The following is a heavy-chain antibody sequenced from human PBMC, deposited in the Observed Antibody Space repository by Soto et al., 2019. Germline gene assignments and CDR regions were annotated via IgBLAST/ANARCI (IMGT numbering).Heavy chain of an antibody. V-gene: IGHV4-39*01. J-gene: IGHJ4*02. CDR3: ATYGGDTGRFVY. CDR1: GGSISSSNYY. Sequence: KTSETLSLTCTVSGGSISSSNYYWTWIRQPPGKGLEWIGTGPTYYNPSLNSRVTISVDTYKEQFSLKLSSVTAADTAVYYCATYGGDTGRFVYWGQGILVTVSS. CDR2: TGPT. D-gene: IGHD4-17*01.